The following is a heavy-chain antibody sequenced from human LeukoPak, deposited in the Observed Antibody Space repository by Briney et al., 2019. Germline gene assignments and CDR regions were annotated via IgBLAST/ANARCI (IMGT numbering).Heavy chain of an antibody. CDR2: ITSSSSTI. V-gene: IGHV3-48*01. CDR3: ARGRVGAY. J-gene: IGHJ4*02. D-gene: IGHD1-26*01. CDR1: GFTFSTYS. Sequence: GGSLRLSCAASGFTFSTYSMNWVRQAPGKGLEWLSYITSSSSTIYYADSVQGRFTISRDNAKSSLYLQMNSLRVEDTAVYYCARGRVGAYWGQGTLVTVSS.